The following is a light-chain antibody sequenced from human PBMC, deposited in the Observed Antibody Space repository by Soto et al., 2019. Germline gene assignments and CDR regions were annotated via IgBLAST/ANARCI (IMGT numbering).Light chain of an antibody. CDR1: QSVGSY. CDR3: QHRGNWPFT. J-gene: IGKJ3*01. Sequence: EIVLTQSPATLSLSPGESGTLSCRASQSVGSYLAWYQQKPGHAPRPLIYDSSNPAPGIPARFSGSGSGTDFTRTISNVEPEDFAVYYCQHRGNWPFTFGPGTKV. CDR2: DSS. V-gene: IGKV3-11*01.